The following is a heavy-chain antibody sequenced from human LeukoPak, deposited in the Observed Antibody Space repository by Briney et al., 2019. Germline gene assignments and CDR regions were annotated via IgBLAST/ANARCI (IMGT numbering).Heavy chain of an antibody. Sequence: PSETLSLTCTVSGGSISSYYLSWIRQPAGKGLEWIGRVYTSGGTDYNPSLSSRVTMSVDTSKNHFSLKLSSVTAADTAIYYCAREHRDFVGDGYYYGCWGQGTLVTVSP. D-gene: IGHD3-22*01. CDR2: VYTSGGT. CDR1: GGSISSYY. V-gene: IGHV4-4*07. CDR3: AREHRDFVGDGYYYGC. J-gene: IGHJ4*02.